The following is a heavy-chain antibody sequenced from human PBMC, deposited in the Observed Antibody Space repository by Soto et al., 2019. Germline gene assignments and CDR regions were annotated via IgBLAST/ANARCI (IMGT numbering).Heavy chain of an antibody. D-gene: IGHD3-3*01. CDR3: VRLPTLLRFLEWSDAFDI. J-gene: IGHJ3*02. Sequence: SETLSLTCTVSGGSISSSSYYWGWIRQPPGKGLEWIGSIYYSGSTYYNPSLKGRVTISVDTSKNQFSLKLSSVTAADTAVYYCVRLPTLLRFLEWSDAFDIWGQGTMVTVSS. V-gene: IGHV4-39*01. CDR2: IYYSGST. CDR1: GGSISSSSYY.